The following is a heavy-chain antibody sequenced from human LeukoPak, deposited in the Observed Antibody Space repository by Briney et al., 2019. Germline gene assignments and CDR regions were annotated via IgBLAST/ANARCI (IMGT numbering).Heavy chain of an antibody. CDR1: GFTFDDYG. Sequence: PGGSLRLSCAASGFTFDDYGMSWVRQAPGKGLEWVSGLNWNGGSTGYADSVKGRFTISRDNAKNSLYLQMNSLRAEDTASYYCARVMVQYYYYYYMDVWGKETTVTVSS. D-gene: IGHD1-1*01. CDR3: ARVMVQYYYYYYMDV. V-gene: IGHV3-20*04. CDR2: LNWNGGST. J-gene: IGHJ6*03.